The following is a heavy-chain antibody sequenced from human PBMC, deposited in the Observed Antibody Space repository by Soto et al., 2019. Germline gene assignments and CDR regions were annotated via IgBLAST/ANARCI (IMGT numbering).Heavy chain of an antibody. CDR2: IYHRGST. CDR3: ARNYYGSRSYNWFDP. V-gene: IGHV4-38-2*01. CDR1: GYSISSDYY. J-gene: IGHJ5*02. Sequence: SETLSLTCAVSGYSISSDYYWGWIRQPPGKGLEWIGSIYHRGSTYYNPSLKSRVTISVDTSKNQFSLKLDSVTAADTAVYYCARNYYGSRSYNWFDPWGQGTPVTAPQ. D-gene: IGHD3-10*01.